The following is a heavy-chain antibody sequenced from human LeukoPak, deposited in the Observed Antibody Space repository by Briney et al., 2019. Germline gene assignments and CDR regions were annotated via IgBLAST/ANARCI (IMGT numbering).Heavy chain of an antibody. V-gene: IGHV4-59*13. Sequence: SETLSLTCTVSGGSINNYFWSWIRQPPGKGLEYIGYIYYGGNTNYNPSLNSRVTISADTTKNQFSLNLMSVTAADTAVYYCARAGSTSFGTIIDYWGQGTLVTVSS. CDR1: GGSINNYF. J-gene: IGHJ4*02. CDR2: IYYGGNT. CDR3: ARAGSTSFGTIIDY. D-gene: IGHD6-6*01.